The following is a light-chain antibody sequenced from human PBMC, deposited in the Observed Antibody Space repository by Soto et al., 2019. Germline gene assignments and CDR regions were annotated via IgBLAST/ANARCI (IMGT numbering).Light chain of an antibody. J-gene: IGKJ1*01. CDR2: DAS. CDR1: QSISSW. Sequence: DIQMTQSPSTLSASVGDRVTITCRASQSISSWLAWYQQKPGKAPKSLIYDASSLESGVPSRFSGSGSGTEFTLTISSLQPDDFATYYCQQVKSHSTFGQGTKVDIK. CDR3: QQVKSHST. V-gene: IGKV1-5*01.